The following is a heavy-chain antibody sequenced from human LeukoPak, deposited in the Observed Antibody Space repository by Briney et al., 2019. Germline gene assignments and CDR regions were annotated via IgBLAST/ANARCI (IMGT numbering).Heavy chain of an antibody. CDR2: IYHSGST. Sequence: SETLSLTCTVSGGSISSGGYYWSWIRQPPGKGLEWIGYIYHSGSTYYNPSLKSRVTISVDRSKNQFSLKLSSVTAADTAVYYCASDSGSYLFDYWGQGTLVTVSS. CDR1: GGSISSGGYY. J-gene: IGHJ4*02. CDR3: ASDSGSYLFDY. D-gene: IGHD1-26*01. V-gene: IGHV4-30-2*01.